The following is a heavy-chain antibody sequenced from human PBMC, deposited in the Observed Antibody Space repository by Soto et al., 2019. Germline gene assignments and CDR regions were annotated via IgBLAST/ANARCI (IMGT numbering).Heavy chain of an antibody. Sequence: GGSLRLSCAASGFTFSSYGMHWVRQAPGKGLEWVAVIWYDGSNKYYADSVKGRFTISRDNSKNTLYLQMNSLRAEDTAVYYCERIGSDFWSGEYNWFDPWGQGTLVTVSS. V-gene: IGHV3-33*01. CDR2: IWYDGSNK. J-gene: IGHJ5*02. CDR1: GFTFSSYG. D-gene: IGHD3-3*01. CDR3: ERIGSDFWSGEYNWFDP.